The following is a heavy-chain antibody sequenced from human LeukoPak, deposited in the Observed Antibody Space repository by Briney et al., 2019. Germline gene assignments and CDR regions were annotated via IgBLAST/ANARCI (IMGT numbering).Heavy chain of an antibody. V-gene: IGHV1-8*01. CDR1: GYTFTSYD. Sequence: ASVKVSCKASGYTFTSYDINWVRQATGQGLEWMGWMNPNSGNTGYAQKFQGRVTMTTNTSTSTAYMELRSLRSDDTAVYYCARDLDSWFDPWGQGTLVTVSS. CDR2: MNPNSGNT. J-gene: IGHJ5*02. D-gene: IGHD3-22*01. CDR3: ARDLDSWFDP.